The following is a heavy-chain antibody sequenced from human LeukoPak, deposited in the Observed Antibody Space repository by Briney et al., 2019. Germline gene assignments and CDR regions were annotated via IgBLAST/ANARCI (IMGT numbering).Heavy chain of an antibody. V-gene: IGHV3-74*01. J-gene: IGHJ4*02. Sequence: GGSLRLSCAASRFTFNTYWMHWVRQAPGKGLVWVSRIDSDGYSTAYADSVKGRFTISRDNAKNTLYLQMNSLGAEDTAVYYCAKDSAKKYDDYWGQGTLVTVSS. CDR1: RFTFNTYW. D-gene: IGHD2/OR15-2a*01. CDR2: IDSDGYST. CDR3: AKDSAKKYDDY.